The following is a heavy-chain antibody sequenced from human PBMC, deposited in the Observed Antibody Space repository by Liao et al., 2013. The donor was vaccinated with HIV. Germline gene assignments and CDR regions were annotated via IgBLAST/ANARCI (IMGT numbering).Heavy chain of an antibody. Sequence: QLQLQESGSGLVKPSQTLFLTCAVSGGSISRGRYSWNWIRQPPGKSLEWIGYIYGSGSTNYNPSLKSRVTISVDRSKNQFSLNLNSVTAADTAVYYCARGYDFWSGYFRFDYWGQGTLVTVSS. CDR2: IYGSGST. CDR1: GGSISRGRYS. CDR3: ARGYDFWSGYFRFDY. J-gene: IGHJ4*02. V-gene: IGHV4-30-2*01. D-gene: IGHD3-3*01.